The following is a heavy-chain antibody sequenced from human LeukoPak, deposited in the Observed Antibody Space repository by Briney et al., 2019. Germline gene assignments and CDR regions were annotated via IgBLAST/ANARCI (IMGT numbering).Heavy chain of an antibody. CDR2: IKKDGSEK. J-gene: IGHJ4*02. CDR1: GFTFSSYW. V-gene: IGHV3-7*01. D-gene: IGHD3-22*01. CDR3: ARDLYRIVVVPYYFDY. Sequence: GGSLRLSCAASGFTFSSYWMSWVRQAPGKGLEWVANIKKDGSEKYYVDSVKGRFTIPRDNAKNSLYLQMNSLRAEDTAVYYCARDLYRIVVVPYYFDYWGQGALVTVSS.